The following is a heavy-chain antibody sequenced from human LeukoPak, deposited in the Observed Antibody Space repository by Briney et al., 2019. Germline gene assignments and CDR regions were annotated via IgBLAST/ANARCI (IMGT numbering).Heavy chain of an antibody. D-gene: IGHD4-17*01. Sequence: SETLSLTCTVSGGSISSYYWSWIRQPAGKGLEWIGRIYTSGSTNHNPSLKSRVTMSVDTSKNQFSLKLSSVTAADTAVYYCARLMTTVTSYYYYYYMDVWGKGTTVTVSS. J-gene: IGHJ6*03. CDR1: GGSISSYY. CDR3: ARLMTTVTSYYYYYYMDV. CDR2: IYTSGST. V-gene: IGHV4-4*07.